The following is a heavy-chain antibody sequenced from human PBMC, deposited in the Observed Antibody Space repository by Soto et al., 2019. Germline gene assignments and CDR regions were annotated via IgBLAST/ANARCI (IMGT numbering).Heavy chain of an antibody. D-gene: IGHD3-22*01. V-gene: IGHV1-18*01. CDR3: ARLNYYDSSGYYHPWFDP. Sequence: GASVKVSCKASGYTFTSYGISWVRQAPGQGLEWMGWISAYNGNTNYAQKLQGRVTMTTDTSTSTAYMELRSLRSDDTAVYYCARLNYYDSSGYYHPWFDPWGQGTLVTVSS. J-gene: IGHJ5*02. CDR2: ISAYNGNT. CDR1: GYTFTSYG.